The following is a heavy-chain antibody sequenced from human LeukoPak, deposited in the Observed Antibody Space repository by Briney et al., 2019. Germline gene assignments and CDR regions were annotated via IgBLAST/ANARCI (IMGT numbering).Heavy chain of an antibody. Sequence: GGSLRLSCAASGFTFSSHAMSWVRQAPGKGLEWVSSITNSDGDTHYADSVKGRFTISRDNSRNTLYLQMNSLRAEDTAVYFSAKERLERHLGLDVWGQGTTVTVSS. V-gene: IGHV3-23*01. CDR1: GFTFSSHA. J-gene: IGHJ6*02. D-gene: IGHD1-1*01. CDR3: AKERLERHLGLDV. CDR2: ITNSDGDT.